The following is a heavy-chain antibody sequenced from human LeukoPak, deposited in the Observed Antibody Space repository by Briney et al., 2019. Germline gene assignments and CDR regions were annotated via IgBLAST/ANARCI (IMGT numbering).Heavy chain of an antibody. CDR3: ARQIAVAGKAGLDY. J-gene: IGHJ4*02. V-gene: IGHV4-4*07. D-gene: IGHD6-19*01. CDR1: GGSISSYY. Sequence: SETLSLTCTVSGGSISSYYWTWIRQPAGKGLEWIGRIYTTGSTNYNPSLNSRVTMSVDTSKNQFSLKLSSVTAADTAVYYCARQIAVAGKAGLDYWGQGTPVTVSS. CDR2: IYTTGST.